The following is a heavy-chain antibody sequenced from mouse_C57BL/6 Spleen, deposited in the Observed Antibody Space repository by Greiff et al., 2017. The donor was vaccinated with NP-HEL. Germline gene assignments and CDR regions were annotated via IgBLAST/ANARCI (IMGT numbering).Heavy chain of an antibody. CDR3: ARRLYSNYLYYAMDY. CDR2: ISSGSSTI. Sequence: DVHLVESGGGLVKPGGSLKLSCAASGFTFSDYGMHWVRQAPEKGLEWVAYISSGSSTIYYADTVKGRFTISRDNAKNTLFLQMTSLRSEDTAMYYCARRLYSNYLYYAMDYWGQGTSVTVSS. D-gene: IGHD2-5*01. V-gene: IGHV5-17*01. CDR1: GFTFSDYG. J-gene: IGHJ4*01.